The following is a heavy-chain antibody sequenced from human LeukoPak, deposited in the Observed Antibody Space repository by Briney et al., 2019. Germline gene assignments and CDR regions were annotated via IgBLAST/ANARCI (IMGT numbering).Heavy chain of an antibody. V-gene: IGHV1-8*01. D-gene: IGHD2-2*01. CDR3: AFICSSTSCHHYYYYGMDV. Sequence: RQAPGQGLEXMXXXNPNSGNTGCAQKFQGRVTMTRNTSISTAYMELSSLRSEDTAVYYCAFICSSTSCHHYYYYGMDVWGQGTTVTVSS. J-gene: IGHJ6*02. CDR2: XNPNSGNT.